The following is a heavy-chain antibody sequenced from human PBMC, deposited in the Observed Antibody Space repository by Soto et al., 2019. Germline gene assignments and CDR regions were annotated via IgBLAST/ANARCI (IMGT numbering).Heavy chain of an antibody. CDR2: INHSGST. J-gene: IGHJ4*02. D-gene: IGHD2-21*01. CDR3: ARDKIPGLFDY. CDR1: GGSFSGYY. V-gene: IGHV4-34*01. Sequence: QVQLQQWGAGLLKPSETLSLTCAVYGGSFSGYYWTWIRQPPGTGLEWIGEINHSGSTNYNPSLKSRVTLTVDTPTNQFALQLTSVTAADPAVYYCARDKIPGLFDYWGQGTLVTVSS.